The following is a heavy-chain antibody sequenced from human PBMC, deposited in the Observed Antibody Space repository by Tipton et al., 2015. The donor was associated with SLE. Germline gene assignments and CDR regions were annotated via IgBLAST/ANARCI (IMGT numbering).Heavy chain of an antibody. V-gene: IGHV3-30*04. CDR1: GFTFSSYA. Sequence: SLRLSCAASGFTFSSYAMHWVRQAPGKGLEWVAVISYDGSNKYYADSVKGRFTISRDNSKNTLHLQMNSLRAEDTAVYYCARERRGYFDYWGQGTLVTVSS. D-gene: IGHD5-24*01. J-gene: IGHJ4*02. CDR3: ARERRGYFDY. CDR2: ISYDGSNK.